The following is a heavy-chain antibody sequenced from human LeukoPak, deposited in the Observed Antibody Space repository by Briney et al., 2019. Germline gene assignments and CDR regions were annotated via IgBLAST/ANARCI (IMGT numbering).Heavy chain of an antibody. V-gene: IGHV3-74*01. CDR2: ISGDGSTT. CDR1: GFTFSNFR. J-gene: IGHJ5*02. Sequence: GGSLRLSCVASGFTFSNFRMHWVRHGPGKGLVWVSRISGDGSTTDHADSVKGRFTISRDNAKNTLYLQMNSLRAEDSAVYYCATSSGSSAWGQGTLVTVSS. D-gene: IGHD3-10*01. CDR3: ATSSGSSA.